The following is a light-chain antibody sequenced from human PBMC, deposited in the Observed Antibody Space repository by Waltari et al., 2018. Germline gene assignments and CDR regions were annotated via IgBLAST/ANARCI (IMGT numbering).Light chain of an antibody. Sequence: QSALTQPASVSGSPGQSIPISCTGTSSDVGAYTSVSWYQQPPGKAPKLMIYDVSNRPSGVSNRFSGSKSGNTASLTISGLQAEDEADYYCSSYISSSTLELFGGGTSLTVL. CDR3: SSYISSSTLEL. CDR1: SSDVGAYTS. CDR2: DVS. V-gene: IGLV2-14*03. J-gene: IGLJ2*01.